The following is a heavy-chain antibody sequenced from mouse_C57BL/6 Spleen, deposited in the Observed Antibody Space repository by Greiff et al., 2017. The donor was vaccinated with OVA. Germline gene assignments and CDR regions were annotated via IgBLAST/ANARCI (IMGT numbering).Heavy chain of an antibody. CDR3: ARRGSSYDWYFDV. Sequence: QVQLKESGAELARPGASVKLSCKASGYTFTSYGISWVKQRTGPGLEWIGEIYPRSGNTYYNEKFKGKATLTADKSSSTAYMELRSLTSEDSAVYFCARRGSSYDWYFDVWGTGTTVTVSS. D-gene: IGHD1-1*01. CDR1: GYTFTSYG. V-gene: IGHV1-81*01. J-gene: IGHJ1*03. CDR2: IYPRSGNT.